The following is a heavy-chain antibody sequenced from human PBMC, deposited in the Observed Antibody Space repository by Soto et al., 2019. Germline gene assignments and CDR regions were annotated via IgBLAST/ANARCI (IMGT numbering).Heavy chain of an antibody. V-gene: IGHV1-2*04. CDR2: INPNSGGT. J-gene: IGHJ4*02. D-gene: IGHD3-22*01. Sequence: ASVKVSCKASGYTFTGYYMHWVRQAPGQGLEWMGWINPNSGGTNYAQKFQGWVTMTRDTSISTAYMELSRLRSDDTAVYYCARGFYDSIGYLPPHAFDYWCQGPLVTVSS. CDR3: ARGFYDSIGYLPPHAFDY. CDR1: GYTFTGYY.